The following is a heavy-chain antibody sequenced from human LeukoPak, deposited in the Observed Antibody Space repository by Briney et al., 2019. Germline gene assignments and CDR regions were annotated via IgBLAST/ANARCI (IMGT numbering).Heavy chain of an antibody. Sequence: SETLSLTCAVYGGSFSGYYWIWIRKPPGKGREWFGEINHSGSTNYNPSLKNRVTISVDTSKAQVTLKLSCVTDADTAVYYCARLGRGRQLRSAFDIWGQGTMVTVSS. V-gene: IGHV4-34*01. J-gene: IGHJ3*02. D-gene: IGHD5-18*01. CDR3: ARLGRGRQLRSAFDI. CDR1: GGSFSGYY. CDR2: INHSGST.